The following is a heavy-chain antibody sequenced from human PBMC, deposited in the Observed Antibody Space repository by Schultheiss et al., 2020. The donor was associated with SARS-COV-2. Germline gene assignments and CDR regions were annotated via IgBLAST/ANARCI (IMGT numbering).Heavy chain of an antibody. V-gene: IGHV3-15*01. CDR2: IKSKTDGGTT. Sequence: GGSLRLSCAASGFTFSSYAMSWVRQAPGKGLVWVGRIKSKTDGGTTDYAAPVKGRFTISRDDSKNTLYLQMNSLKTEDTAVYYCTAVPYSVAGTWGVWGQGTTVTVSS. CDR3: TAVPYSVAGTWGV. J-gene: IGHJ6*02. CDR1: GFTFSSYA. D-gene: IGHD6-19*01.